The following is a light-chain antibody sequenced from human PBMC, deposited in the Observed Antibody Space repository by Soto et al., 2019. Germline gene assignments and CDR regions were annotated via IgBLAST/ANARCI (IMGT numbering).Light chain of an antibody. V-gene: IGKV1-5*01. CDR3: QQYETFSGT. CDR1: KNINTW. J-gene: IGKJ1*01. CDR2: DAS. Sequence: IQMYQSPSTLSASNRERVTITCRASKNINTWVAWYQQKPGKAPKLLIYDASSLESGVPSRFSGSGSGTIFTLTISSLQPDDFATYYCQQYETFSGTFGPGTKVDI.